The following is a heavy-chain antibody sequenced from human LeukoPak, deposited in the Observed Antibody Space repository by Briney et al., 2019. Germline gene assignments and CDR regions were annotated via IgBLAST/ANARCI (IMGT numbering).Heavy chain of an antibody. Sequence: SETPSLTCAVYGGSFSGYYWSWIRQPPGKGLEWIGEINHSGSTNYNPSLKSRVTISVDTSKNQFSLKLSSVTAADTAVYYCARGGAGGSYFFVWFDPWGQGTLVTVSS. J-gene: IGHJ5*02. V-gene: IGHV4-34*01. D-gene: IGHD1-26*01. CDR1: GGSFSGYY. CDR2: INHSGST. CDR3: ARGGAGGSYFFVWFDP.